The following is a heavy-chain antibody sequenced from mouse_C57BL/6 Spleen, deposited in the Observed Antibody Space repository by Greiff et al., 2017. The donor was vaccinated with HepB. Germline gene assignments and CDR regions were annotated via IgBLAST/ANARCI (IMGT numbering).Heavy chain of an antibody. V-gene: IGHV5-4*03. Sequence: EVMLVESGGGLVKPGGSLKLSCAASGFTFSSYAMSWVRQTPEKRLEWVATISDGGSYTYYPDNVKGRFTISRDNAKNNLYLQMSHLKSEDTAMYYCARGITTVVDAWFAYWGQGTLVTVSA. J-gene: IGHJ3*01. CDR3: ARGITTVVDAWFAY. CDR1: GFTFSSYA. D-gene: IGHD1-1*01. CDR2: ISDGGSYT.